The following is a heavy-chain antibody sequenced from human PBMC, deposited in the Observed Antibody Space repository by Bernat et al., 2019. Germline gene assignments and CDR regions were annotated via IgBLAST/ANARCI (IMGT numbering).Heavy chain of an antibody. CDR2: ISAYNGNR. V-gene: IGHV1-18*01. D-gene: IGHD3-16*01. J-gene: IGHJ4*02. Sequence: QVQLVQSGAEVKKPGASVKVSCKASGYTFTNYAVTWVRQAPGQGLEWMGWISAYNGNRNYAQNFQGRVTMATETSTNTAYMELRSLRSDDTGLYYCAGGGGVTPFDYWGQGALVTVSS. CDR1: GYTFTNYA. CDR3: AGGGGVTPFDY.